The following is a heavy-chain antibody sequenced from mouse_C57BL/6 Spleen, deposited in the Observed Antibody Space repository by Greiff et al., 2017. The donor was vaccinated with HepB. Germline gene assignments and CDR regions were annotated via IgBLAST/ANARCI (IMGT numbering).Heavy chain of an antibody. CDR1: GYAFSSYW. D-gene: IGHD4-1*01. J-gene: IGHJ2*01. V-gene: IGHV1-80*01. Sequence: VHLVESGAELVKPGASVKISCKASGYAFSSYWMNWVKQRPGKGLEWIGQIYPGDGDTNYNGKFKGKATLTADKSSSTAYMQLSSLTSEDSAVYFCARSGTGNYFDYWGQGTTLTVSS. CDR3: ARSGTGNYFDY. CDR2: IYPGDGDT.